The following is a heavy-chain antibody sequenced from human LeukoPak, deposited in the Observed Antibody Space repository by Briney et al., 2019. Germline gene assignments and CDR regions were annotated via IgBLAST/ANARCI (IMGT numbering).Heavy chain of an antibody. CDR2: IYYSGST. V-gene: IGHV4-59*01. J-gene: IGHJ4*02. Sequence: SETLSLTCTVSGGSISSYYWSWIRQPPGKGLEWIGYIYYSGSTNHNPSLKSRVTISEDTSKNQFSLKLSSVTAADTAVYYCARARGSVDYFDHWGQGTLVTVSS. CDR3: ARARGSVDYFDH. CDR1: GGSISSYY. D-gene: IGHD2-21*01.